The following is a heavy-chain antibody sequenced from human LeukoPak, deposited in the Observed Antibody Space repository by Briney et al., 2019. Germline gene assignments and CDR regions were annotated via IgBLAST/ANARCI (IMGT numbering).Heavy chain of an antibody. CDR2: ISGSAYST. Sequence: GGSLRLSCADSRFTFSNFAMSWVRQAPGKGLEWVSTISGSAYSTYYADSVKGRFTISRDNSKSALFLQMTSLSAEDTGVYYCAKSGPYCSSTTCNYFDYWGQGTLVTVSS. J-gene: IGHJ4*02. CDR1: RFTFSNFA. CDR3: AKSGPYCSSTTCNYFDY. D-gene: IGHD2-2*01. V-gene: IGHV3-23*01.